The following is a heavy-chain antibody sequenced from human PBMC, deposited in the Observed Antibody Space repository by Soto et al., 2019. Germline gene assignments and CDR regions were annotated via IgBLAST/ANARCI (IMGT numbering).Heavy chain of an antibody. CDR2: TYYRSKWYN. V-gene: IGHV6-1*01. D-gene: IGHD6-13*01. CDR1: GDSVSSNSAA. Sequence: PSQTLSLTCAISGDSVSSNSAAWNWIRQSPSRGLEWLGRTYYRSKWYNDYAVSVKSRITINPDTSKNQFSLQLNSVTPEDTAVYYCARAGLSYSSSPNYYYGMDVWGQGTTVTVSS. CDR3: ARAGLSYSSSPNYYYGMDV. J-gene: IGHJ6*02.